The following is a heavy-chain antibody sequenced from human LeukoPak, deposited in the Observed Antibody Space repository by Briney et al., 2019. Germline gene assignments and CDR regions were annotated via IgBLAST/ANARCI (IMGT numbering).Heavy chain of an antibody. D-gene: IGHD5-18*01. CDR2: ICYCGDST. CDR3: AKSPVGSNYGQNPYYYYFDY. CDR1: GFIFSSYD. V-gene: IGHV3-23*01. J-gene: IGHJ4*02. Sequence: PGGSVRLFCGASGFIFSSYDMRCVRHARGKGLVWVSGICYCGDSTNYADSVKGRFTISRDNSKNTLSLQMNSLRGEDTAVYYCAKSPVGSNYGQNPYYYYFDYWGQGTLVTVSS.